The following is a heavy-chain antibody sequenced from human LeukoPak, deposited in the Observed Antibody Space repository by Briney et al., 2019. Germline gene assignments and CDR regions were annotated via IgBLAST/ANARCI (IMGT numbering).Heavy chain of an antibody. CDR2: IKLDGSEK. CDR1: GFTYSIYW. D-gene: IGHD6-13*01. J-gene: IGHJ4*02. V-gene: IGHV3-7*01. Sequence: GGSLRLSCAASGFTYSIYWMTWVGEAPGKGVEGVANIKLDGSEKFYVDSVKGRFTISRDNAKNSLYLQMNSLTAEDTAVYYCARVAEAGFDYRGQGTLVTVSS. CDR3: ARVAEAGFDY.